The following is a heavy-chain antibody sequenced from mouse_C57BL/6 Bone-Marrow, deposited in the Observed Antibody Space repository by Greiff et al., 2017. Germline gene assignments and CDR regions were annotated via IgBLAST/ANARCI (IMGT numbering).Heavy chain of an antibody. D-gene: IGHD2-4*01. V-gene: IGHV1-69*01. J-gene: IGHJ3*01. Sequence: LQQPGAELVMPGASVKLSCKASGYTFTSYWMHWVKQRPGQGLEWIGEIDPSDSYTNYNQKFKGKSTLTVDKSSSTAYMQLSSLTSEDSAVYYCARDYYDYDDWFAYWGQGTLVTVSA. CDR1: GYTFTSYW. CDR3: ARDYYDYDDWFAY. CDR2: IDPSDSYT.